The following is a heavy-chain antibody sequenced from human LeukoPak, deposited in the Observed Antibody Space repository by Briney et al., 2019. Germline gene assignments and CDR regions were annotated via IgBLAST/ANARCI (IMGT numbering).Heavy chain of an antibody. CDR1: GFTFSSYG. CDR3: AKEQYGRNDNWFDP. V-gene: IGHV3-23*01. J-gene: IGHJ5*02. CDR2: ISGSGGTT. Sequence: GSLRLSCAASGFTFSSYGMSWVRQAPGKGLEWVSAISGSGGTTYYADSVKGRFTISRDNSKNTLYLQMNSLRAEDTAVYYCAKEQYGRNDNWFDPWGQGTLVTVSS. D-gene: IGHD4-17*01.